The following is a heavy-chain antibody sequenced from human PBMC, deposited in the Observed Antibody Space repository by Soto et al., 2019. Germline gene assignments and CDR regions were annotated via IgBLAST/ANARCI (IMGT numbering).Heavy chain of an antibody. D-gene: IGHD6-6*01. J-gene: IGHJ4*02. CDR1: GDSISSNSAS. Sequence: PAQTLSLTCAISGDSISSNSASWKWIRQSPSRGLEWLGWTYYRSKWYNDYAVSVKTRITINPDTSNNQFSLQLNSVTPEGTAVYYCARNVGSSWLDYWGQGILVTVSS. CDR3: ARNVGSSWLDY. CDR2: TYYRSKWYN. V-gene: IGHV6-1*01.